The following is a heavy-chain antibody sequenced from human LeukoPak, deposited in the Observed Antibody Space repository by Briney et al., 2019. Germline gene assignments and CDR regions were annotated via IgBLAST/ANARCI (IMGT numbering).Heavy chain of an antibody. J-gene: IGHJ3*02. V-gene: IGHV4-4*02. CDR2: IYHSGST. CDR1: GGSISSSNW. CDR3: ARGVDTAMVSGAFDI. Sequence: SGTLSLTCAVSGGSISSSNWWSWVRQPPGKGLEWIGEIYHSGSTNYNPSLKSRVTISVDTSKNQFSLKLSSVTAADTAVYYCARGVDTAMVSGAFDIWGQGTMVTVSS. D-gene: IGHD5-18*01.